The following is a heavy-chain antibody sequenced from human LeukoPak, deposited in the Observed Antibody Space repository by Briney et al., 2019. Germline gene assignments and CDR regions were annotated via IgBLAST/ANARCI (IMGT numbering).Heavy chain of an antibody. CDR2: ISYDESNK. V-gene: IGHV3-30*03. J-gene: IGHJ4*02. Sequence: GGSLRLSCAASGFTFSSSAMHWVRQAPGKGLEWVAVISYDESNKYYADSVKGRFTISRDNSKNTLYLQMNSLRAEDTAVYYCARDLIAAAAERFDYWGQGTLVTVSS. D-gene: IGHD6-13*01. CDR1: GFTFSSSA. CDR3: ARDLIAAAAERFDY.